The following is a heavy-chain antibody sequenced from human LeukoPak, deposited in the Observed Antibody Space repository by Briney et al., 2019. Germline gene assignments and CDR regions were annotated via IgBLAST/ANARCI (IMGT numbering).Heavy chain of an antibody. CDR1: GFTFSSYT. Sequence: GGSLRLSCAASGFTFSSYTMHWVRQAPGKGLEWVAVISYDGSNKYYADSVKGRFTISRDNSKNTLYLQMNSLRAEDTAVYYCASRLGYYGSSGYYYVPYYYYGMDVWGQGTTVTVSS. J-gene: IGHJ6*02. CDR2: ISYDGSNK. V-gene: IGHV3-30-3*01. CDR3: ASRLGYYGSSGYYYVPYYYYGMDV. D-gene: IGHD3-22*01.